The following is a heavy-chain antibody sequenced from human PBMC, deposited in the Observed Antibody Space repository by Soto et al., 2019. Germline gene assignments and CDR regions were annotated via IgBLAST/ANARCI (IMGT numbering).Heavy chain of an antibody. CDR2: IYYSGST. J-gene: IGHJ3*02. CDR1: GGSMSSYY. D-gene: IGHD1-7*01. CDR3: ARNYGHAFDI. Sequence: SETLSLTCTVSGGSMSSYYWSWFRQPPGKGLEWIGYIYYSGSTNYNPSLKSRVTISVDTSKNQFSLKLSSLTAADTAVYYCARNYGHAFDIWGQGTMVTVS. V-gene: IGHV4-59*01.